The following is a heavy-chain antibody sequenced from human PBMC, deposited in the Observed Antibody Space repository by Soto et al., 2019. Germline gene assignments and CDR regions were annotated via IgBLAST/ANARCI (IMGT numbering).Heavy chain of an antibody. D-gene: IGHD6-25*01. V-gene: IGHV4-39*01. CDR3: AGVDSTGNWFDP. CDR1: GGSISSSDFY. Sequence: PSETLSLTCTVSGGSISSSDFYWGWLRQTPGKGLGFIGSMYYSGTTYYNPSLKSRVTISVDTSKNQFTLKLISVTAADSAVYYGAGVDSTGNWFDPWGEGARVSVSS. J-gene: IGHJ5*02. CDR2: MYYSGTT.